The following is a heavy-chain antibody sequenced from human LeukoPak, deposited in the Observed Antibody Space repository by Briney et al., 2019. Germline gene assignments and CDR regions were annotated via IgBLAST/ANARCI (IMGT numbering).Heavy chain of an antibody. Sequence: SETLSLTCTVSGGSISSYHWSWIRQPAGKGLEWIGRIYTSGSTNYNPSLKSRVTMSVDTSKNQFSLKLSSVTAADTAVYYCARGTVTGSAFDIWGQGTMVTVSS. CDR2: IYTSGST. J-gene: IGHJ3*02. V-gene: IGHV4-4*07. CDR3: ARGTVTGSAFDI. D-gene: IGHD4-17*01. CDR1: GGSISSYH.